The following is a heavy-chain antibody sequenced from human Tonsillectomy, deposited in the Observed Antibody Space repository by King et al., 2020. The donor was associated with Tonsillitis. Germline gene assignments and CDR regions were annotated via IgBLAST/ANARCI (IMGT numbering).Heavy chain of an antibody. J-gene: IGHJ6*03. CDR1: GGSISRKNYY. D-gene: IGHD3-22*01. Sequence: QLQESGPGLVKPSETLSLTCTLSGGSISRKNYYWGWIRHPPGKGLEWIGTPYNGGGSFYNPSLKSRVTMSFQSSKNKMSLRVSAVTATDTAVYYCAGGYDSSGYYFDYYYYMDVWGKGTTVTVSS. CDR3: AGGYDSSGYYFDYYYYMDV. V-gene: IGHV4-39*01. CDR2: PYNGGGS.